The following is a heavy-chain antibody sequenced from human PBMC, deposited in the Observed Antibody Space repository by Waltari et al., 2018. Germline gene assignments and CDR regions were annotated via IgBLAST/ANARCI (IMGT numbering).Heavy chain of an antibody. J-gene: IGHJ2*01. CDR3: ATEVVVAATLYWYFDL. V-gene: IGHV1-24*01. Sequence: QVQLVQSGAEVKKPGASVKASCKVSGYTLTHFSIHWVPQPHGKGLEWMGGFDPEDGETIYAQKFQGRVTMTEDTSTDTAYMELSSLRSEDTAVYYCATEVVVAATLYWYFDLWGRGTLVTVSS. D-gene: IGHD2-15*01. CDR1: GYTLTHFS. CDR2: FDPEDGET.